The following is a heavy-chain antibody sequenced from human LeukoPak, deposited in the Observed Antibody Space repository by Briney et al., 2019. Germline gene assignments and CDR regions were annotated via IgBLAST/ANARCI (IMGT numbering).Heavy chain of an antibody. CDR3: ARDETLWRAGYYYYYMDV. J-gene: IGHJ6*03. Sequence: QSQTLSLTCAISGDSVSSNSAAWTWIRQSPSRGLEWLGRTYYRSKWYNDYAASVKSRITINADTSENQISLQLSSVTPEDTAVYYCARDETLWRAGYYYYYMDVWGNGTTVTVSS. V-gene: IGHV6-1*01. CDR2: TYYRSKWYN. CDR1: GDSVSSNSAA.